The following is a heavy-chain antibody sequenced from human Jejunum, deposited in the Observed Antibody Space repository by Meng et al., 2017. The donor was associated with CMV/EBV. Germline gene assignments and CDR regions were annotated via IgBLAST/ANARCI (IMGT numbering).Heavy chain of an antibody. CDR2: LIPVLNKA. Sequence: QGQPGQSGAEVKKPGSSVKVACKTSGGSFSTYTFSWVRQAPGQGLEWMGGLIPVLNKAKSAPRFQDRVTFTADETTTTAYMELSSLTFEDTAVYFCARGRGNQPLFDFWGQGTLVTVSS. J-gene: IGHJ4*02. V-gene: IGHV1-69*10. D-gene: IGHD2/OR15-2a*01. CDR1: GGSFSTYT. CDR3: ARGRGNQPLFDF.